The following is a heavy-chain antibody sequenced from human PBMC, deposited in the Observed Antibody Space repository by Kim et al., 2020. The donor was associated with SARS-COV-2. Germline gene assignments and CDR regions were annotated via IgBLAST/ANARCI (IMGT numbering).Heavy chain of an antibody. Sequence: GGSLRLSCAASGFTVSSNYMSWVRQAPGKGLEWVSAIYSGGSTYYADSVKGRFTISRDNSKNTLYLQMNSLRAEDRAVYYCARDLGYYDALWSAFDIWGQGTMVTVSS. CDR3: ARDLGYYDALWSAFDI. D-gene: IGHD3-22*01. CDR2: IYSGGST. J-gene: IGHJ3*02. CDR1: GFTVSSNY. V-gene: IGHV3-66*01.